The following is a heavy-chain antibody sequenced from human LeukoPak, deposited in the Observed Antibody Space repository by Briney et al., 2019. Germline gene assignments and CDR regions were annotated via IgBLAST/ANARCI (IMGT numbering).Heavy chain of an antibody. J-gene: IGHJ4*02. CDR1: GGSISSYY. Sequence: SETLSLTCTVSGGSISSYYWSWIRQPPGKGLEWIGYIYYSGSTNYNPSLKSRVTISVDTSKNQFSLKLSSVTAADTAVYCCARVSSALGYFDYWGQGTLVTVSS. CDR2: IYYSGST. D-gene: IGHD3-22*01. CDR3: ARVSSALGYFDY. V-gene: IGHV4-59*01.